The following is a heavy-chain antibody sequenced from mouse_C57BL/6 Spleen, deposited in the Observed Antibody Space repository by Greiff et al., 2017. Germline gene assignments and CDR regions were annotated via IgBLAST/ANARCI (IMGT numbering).Heavy chain of an antibody. Sequence: VKLVESGAELVKPGASVKISCKASGYAFSSYWMNWVKQRPGKGLEWIGQIYPGDGDTNYNGKFKGKATLTADKSSSTAYMQLSSLTSEDSAVYFCARNDGKEDWYFDVWGTGTTVTVSS. CDR2: IYPGDGDT. V-gene: IGHV1-80*01. CDR1: GYAFSSYW. CDR3: ARNDGKEDWYFDV. D-gene: IGHD2-1*01. J-gene: IGHJ1*03.